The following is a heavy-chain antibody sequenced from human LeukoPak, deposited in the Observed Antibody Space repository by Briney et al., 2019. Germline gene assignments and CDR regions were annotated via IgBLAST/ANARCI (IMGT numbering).Heavy chain of an antibody. CDR3: TRGSSGRRDN. V-gene: IGHV1-8*01. CDR2: MNPNSGNT. J-gene: IGHJ4*02. CDR1: GYTFTSCD. D-gene: IGHD6-19*01. Sequence: ASVKVSCKASGYTFTSCDINWVRQATGQGLEWMGWMNPNSGNTGYGQSFQGRITMTRDISIGTTYMELSNLTSEDTAIYYCTRGSSGRRDNWGQGTLVTVSA.